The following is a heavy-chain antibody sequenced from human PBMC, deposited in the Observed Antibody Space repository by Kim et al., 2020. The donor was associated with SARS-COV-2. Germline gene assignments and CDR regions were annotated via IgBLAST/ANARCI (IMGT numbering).Heavy chain of an antibody. J-gene: IGHJ6*01. V-gene: IGHV3-21*01. D-gene: IGHD6-13*01. CDR2: ISSSSSYI. Sequence: GGSLRLSCAASGFTFSSYSMNWVRQAPGKGLEWVSSISSSSSYIYYADAVKGRFTISRNNAKNPLYLQMNRRRAEEAAVYYGGGVRWSSGWYEVRGYYYG. CDR3: GGVRWSSGWYEVRGYYYG. CDR1: GFTFSSYS.